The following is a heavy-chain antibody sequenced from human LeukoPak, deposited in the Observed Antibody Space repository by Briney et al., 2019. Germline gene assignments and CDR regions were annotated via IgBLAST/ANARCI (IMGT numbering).Heavy chain of an antibody. CDR3: AKEYSGSVGSFQY. V-gene: IGHV4-30-2*01. CDR2: IYHSGST. J-gene: IGHJ4*01. D-gene: IGHD1-26*01. Sequence: SETLSLTCTVSGGSISSGGYYWSWIRQPPGKGLEWIGYIYHSGSTFYNPSLKSRVTISVDRSKNQFSLKLSSVTAADAAFYYCAKEYSGSVGSFQYWGHGSLVTVSS. CDR1: GGSISSGGYY.